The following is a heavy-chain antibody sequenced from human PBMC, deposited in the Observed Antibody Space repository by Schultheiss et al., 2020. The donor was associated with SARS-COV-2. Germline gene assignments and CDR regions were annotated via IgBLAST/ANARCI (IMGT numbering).Heavy chain of an antibody. CDR3: AKHEVLRFLEWPSTALTYYYYGMDV. CDR1: GFTFDDYA. V-gene: IGHV3-48*03. J-gene: IGHJ6*02. CDR2: ISSSGSTI. D-gene: IGHD3-3*01. Sequence: GGSLRLSCAASGFTFDDYAMHWVRQAPGKGLEWVSYISSSGSTIYYADSVKGRFTISRDNAKNSLYLQMNSLRAEDTAVYYCAKHEVLRFLEWPSTALTYYYYGMDVWGQGTTVTVSS.